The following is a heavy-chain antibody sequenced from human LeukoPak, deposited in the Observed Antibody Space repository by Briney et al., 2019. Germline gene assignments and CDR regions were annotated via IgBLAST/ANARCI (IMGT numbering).Heavy chain of an antibody. D-gene: IGHD3-22*01. V-gene: IGHV4-59*01. CDR2: NYYSGST. CDR1: GGSISSYY. CDR3: ASGGYYDSSGYYIVQFDY. Sequence: KPSETLSLTCTVSGGSISSYYWSWIRQPPGKGLEWIGYNYYSGSTNYNPSLKSRVTISVDTSKNQFSLKLNSVTAADTAVYYCASGGYYDSSGYYIVQFDYWGQGTLVTVSS. J-gene: IGHJ4*02.